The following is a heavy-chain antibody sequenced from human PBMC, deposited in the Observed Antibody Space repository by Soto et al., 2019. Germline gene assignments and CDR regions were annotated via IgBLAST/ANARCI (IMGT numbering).Heavy chain of an antibody. J-gene: IGHJ3*02. CDR3: ARVGLDRHAFDI. D-gene: IGHD1-1*01. CDR2: ISSSSSYI. V-gene: IGHV3-21*01. CDR1: GFTFSSYS. Sequence: EVQLVESGGGLVKPGGSLRLSCAASGFTFSSYSMNWVRQAPGKGLEWVSSISSSSSYIYYADSVKGRFTISRDNAKNSLYLQMNSLRAEDTAVYYCARVGLDRHAFDIWGQGTMVTVSS.